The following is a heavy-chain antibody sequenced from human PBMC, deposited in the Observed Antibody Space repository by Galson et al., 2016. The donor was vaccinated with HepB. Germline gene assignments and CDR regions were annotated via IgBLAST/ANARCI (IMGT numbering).Heavy chain of an antibody. V-gene: IGHV3-49*03. J-gene: IGHJ4*02. D-gene: IGHD3-3*01. Sequence: SLRLSCATSGFTFGDYTMSWFRQAPGKGLEWVGFIRSTGYGGTTEYAASVKGRFTISRDDSKSIAYLQMNSLKSEDTAVYFCSRDKEGDFWSAYSTKGGHFDYWGQGTLVTVSS. CDR1: GFTFGDYT. CDR3: SRDKEGDFWSAYSTKGGHFDY. CDR2: IRSTGYGGTT.